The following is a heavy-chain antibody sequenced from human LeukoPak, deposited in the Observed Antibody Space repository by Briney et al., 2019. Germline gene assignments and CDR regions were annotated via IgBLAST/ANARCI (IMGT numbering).Heavy chain of an antibody. CDR1: GFTFSSYS. V-gene: IGHV3-21*01. J-gene: IGHJ4*02. CDR2: ISSSSSYI. Sequence: GGSLRLSCAASGFTFSSYSMNWVRQAPGKGLEWVSPISSSSSYIYYADSVKGRFTISRDNAKNSLYLQMNSLRAEDTAVYYCARVDTPYGIAVGVYWGQGTLVTVSS. D-gene: IGHD6-19*01. CDR3: ARVDTPYGIAVGVY.